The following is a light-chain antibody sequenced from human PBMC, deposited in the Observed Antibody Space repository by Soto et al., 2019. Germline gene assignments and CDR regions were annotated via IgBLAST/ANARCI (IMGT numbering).Light chain of an antibody. CDR2: DAA. J-gene: IGKJ1*01. CDR1: QSISSN. CDR3: QQYNNWPRT. V-gene: IGKV3-15*01. Sequence: EIVMTQSPATLSVSPGERATLSCRASQSISSNLAWYQQKPGQAPRLLIYDAATRATGFPARFSGSGSGTEFTLTISSLQSEDFAGYHCQQYNNWPRTFGQGTQVEIK.